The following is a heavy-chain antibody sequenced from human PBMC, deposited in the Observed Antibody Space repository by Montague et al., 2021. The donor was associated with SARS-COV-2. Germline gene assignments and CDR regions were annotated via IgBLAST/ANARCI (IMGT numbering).Heavy chain of an antibody. D-gene: IGHD4-11*01. Sequence: SETLSLTCNVSGDSVASNNYYWGWLRQPPGRGLEWIACVFHTGNAFYNPSLKSRSSISVDTATNQVPLKLTSVSGADTALYFCARNLPPATIFTVVTHFDFWGQGTRVTVS. V-gene: IGHV4-39*01. J-gene: IGHJ4*01. CDR3: ARNLPPATIFTVVTHFDF. CDR1: GDSVASNNYY. CDR2: VFHTGNA.